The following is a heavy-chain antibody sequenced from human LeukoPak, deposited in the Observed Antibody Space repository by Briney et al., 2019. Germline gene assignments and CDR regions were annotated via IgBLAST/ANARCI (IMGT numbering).Heavy chain of an antibody. V-gene: IGHV4-59*01. D-gene: IGHD5-18*01. CDR1: GGSISSYY. CDR2: IYYSGST. CDR3: ARGGETLVDTAMPYYYYYMDV. Sequence: KPSETLSLTCTVSGGSISSYYWSWIRQPPGKGLEWIGYIYYSGSTNYNPSLKSRVTISVDTSKNQFSLKLSSVTAADTAVYYCARGGETLVDTAMPYYYYYMDVWGKGTTVTVSS. J-gene: IGHJ6*03.